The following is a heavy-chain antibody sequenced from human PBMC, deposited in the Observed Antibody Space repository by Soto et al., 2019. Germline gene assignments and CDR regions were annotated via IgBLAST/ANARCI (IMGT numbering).Heavy chain of an antibody. CDR1: GDSISRIDYY. D-gene: IGHD3-22*01. V-gene: IGHV4-31*03. CDR3: AREGGSYDSGGYLIRGAFDI. J-gene: IGHJ3*02. Sequence: PSETLSLTCSVSGDSISRIDYYWTWIRQHPEKGLVWIGNIYFRGNTYYSPSLESRLTISVDTSKNQFSLKLTSVTAADTAVYYCAREGGSYDSGGYLIRGAFDIWGQGTRVTVS. CDR2: IYFRGNT.